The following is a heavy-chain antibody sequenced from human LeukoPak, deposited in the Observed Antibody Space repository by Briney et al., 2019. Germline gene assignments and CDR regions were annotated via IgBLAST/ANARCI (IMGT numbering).Heavy chain of an antibody. D-gene: IGHD6-13*01. CDR1: GYTFTGYY. V-gene: IGHV1-2*02. CDR2: INPKSGGT. J-gene: IGHJ6*03. Sequence: ASVKVSCKASGYTFTGYYIHWVRQAPGQGLEWMGWINPKSGGTNYAQKFQGRVTMTRDTSISTAYMELSRLRSDDTAVYYCASQSEGTIAAAGYYYYYYYMDVWGKGTTVTISS. CDR3: ASQSEGTIAAAGYYYYYYYMDV.